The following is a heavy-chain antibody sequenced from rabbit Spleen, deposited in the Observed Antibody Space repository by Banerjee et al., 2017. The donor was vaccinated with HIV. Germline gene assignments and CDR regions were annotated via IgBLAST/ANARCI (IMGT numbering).Heavy chain of an antibody. Sequence: QEQLVESGGGLVKPGGTLTLTCKASGIDFSRGYDMCWVRQAPGKGLEWIACIDTRRDTIAYASWARDRLTITSSTSLNTVTLQLNSLTAADTATYFCARDGYGGDDYVAYFNLWGPGTLVTVS. CDR3: ARDGYGGDDYVAYFNL. V-gene: IGHV1S43*01. D-gene: IGHD6-1*01. CDR1: GIDFSRGYD. CDR2: IDTRRDTI. J-gene: IGHJ4*01.